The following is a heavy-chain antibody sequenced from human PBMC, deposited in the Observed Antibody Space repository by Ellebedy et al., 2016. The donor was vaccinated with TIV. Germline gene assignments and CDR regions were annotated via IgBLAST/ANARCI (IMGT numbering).Heavy chain of an antibody. V-gene: IGHV5-51*01. Sequence: KVSCKGSGYSFTSYWVGWVRQLPGKGLEWMGIIYPGDSDTRYSPSFQGQVTISADKSISTAYLQWNSLKASDTAMYYCARGLAVPDYWGQGTLVTVSS. CDR1: GYSFTSYW. J-gene: IGHJ4*02. CDR3: ARGLAVPDY. D-gene: IGHD2-2*01. CDR2: IYPGDSDT.